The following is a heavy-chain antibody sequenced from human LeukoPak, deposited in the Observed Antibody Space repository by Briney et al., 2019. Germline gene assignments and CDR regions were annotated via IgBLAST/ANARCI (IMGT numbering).Heavy chain of an antibody. J-gene: IGHJ4*02. D-gene: IGHD6-13*01. CDR3: ARPRSLWIAAAGTRYFDY. V-gene: IGHV4-34*01. Sequence: SETLSLTCAGYGGSFSGYYWSWLRQPPGKGLEWIGEINHSGSTNYNPSLKSRATISVDTSKNQFSLKLSSVTAADTAVYYCARPRSLWIAAAGTRYFDYGGQGTLVSVSS. CDR1: GGSFSGYY. CDR2: INHSGST.